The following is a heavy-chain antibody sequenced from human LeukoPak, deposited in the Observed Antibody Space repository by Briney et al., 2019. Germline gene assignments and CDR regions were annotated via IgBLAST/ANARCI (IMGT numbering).Heavy chain of an antibody. CDR1: GGSISSSSYY. CDR2: IYYSGST. Sequence: SETLSLTCTVSGGSISSSSYYWGWIRQPPGKGLEWIGSIYYSGSTYYNPSLKSRVTISVDTSKNQFSLKLSSVTAADTAVYYCARQIGSYYYDSSGYVDYWGQGTLVTVSS. J-gene: IGHJ4*02. D-gene: IGHD3-22*01. V-gene: IGHV4-39*01. CDR3: ARQIGSYYYDSSGYVDY.